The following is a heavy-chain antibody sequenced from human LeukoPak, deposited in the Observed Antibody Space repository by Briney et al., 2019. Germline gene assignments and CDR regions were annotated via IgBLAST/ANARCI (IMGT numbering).Heavy chain of an antibody. Sequence: GGSLRLSCAASGFTFSSYGMHWVRQAPGKGLEWVAVIWYDGSNKYYADSVKGRFTISRDNSKNTLYLQMNSLRAEDTAVYYCARHFDYSNYDCMDVWGQGTTVTVSS. J-gene: IGHJ6*02. CDR3: ARHFDYSNYDCMDV. D-gene: IGHD4-11*01. CDR1: GFTFSSYG. CDR2: IWYDGSNK. V-gene: IGHV3-33*01.